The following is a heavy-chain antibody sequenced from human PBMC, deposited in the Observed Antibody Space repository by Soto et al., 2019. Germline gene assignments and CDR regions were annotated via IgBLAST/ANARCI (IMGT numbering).Heavy chain of an antibody. V-gene: IGHV4-30-4*01. CDR2: IYYSGST. D-gene: IGHD3-3*01. Sequence: SETLSLTCTVSGGSISSGDYYWSWIRQPPRKGLELIGYIYYSGSTYFYPSLKSRVTILVDRSKNQFFLKMSSVTAADTAVFYCARVPGDFWSGYYSWFDPWGQGTLVTVSS. CDR1: GGSISSGDYY. CDR3: ARVPGDFWSGYYSWFDP. J-gene: IGHJ5*02.